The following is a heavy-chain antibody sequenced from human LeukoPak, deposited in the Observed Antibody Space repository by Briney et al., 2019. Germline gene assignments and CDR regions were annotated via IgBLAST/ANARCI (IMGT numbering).Heavy chain of an antibody. D-gene: IGHD1-26*01. V-gene: IGHV4-61*01. CDR2: IYYSGST. J-gene: IGHJ3*02. CDR3: ARYIVSYPHDAFDI. Sequence: SETLSLTCIVSGGSISSSSYYWSWIRQPPGKGLEWIGYIYYSGSTSYNPSLKSRVTISVDTSKKQFSLKLSSVTAADTAFYYCARYIVSYPHDAFDIWGQGTMVTVSS. CDR1: GGSISSSSYY.